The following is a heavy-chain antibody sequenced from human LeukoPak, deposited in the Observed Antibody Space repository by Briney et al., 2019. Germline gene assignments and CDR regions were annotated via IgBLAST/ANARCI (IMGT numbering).Heavy chain of an antibody. Sequence: PGGSLRLSCAASGFTFSSYGMSWVRQAPGKGLEWVSAISGSGGSTYYADSVKGRFTISRDNAKNSLYLQMNSLRAEDTAVYYCASGCSSTSCYYEAFDIWGQGTMVTVSS. CDR2: ISGSGGST. CDR1: GFTFSSYG. D-gene: IGHD2-2*01. CDR3: ASGCSSTSCYYEAFDI. V-gene: IGHV3-23*01. J-gene: IGHJ3*02.